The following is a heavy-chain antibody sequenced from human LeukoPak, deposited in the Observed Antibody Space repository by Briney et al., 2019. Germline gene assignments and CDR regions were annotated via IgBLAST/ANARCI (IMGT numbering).Heavy chain of an antibody. CDR1: GFTFSSYG. Sequence: GGSLRLSCAASGFTFSSYGMHWVRQAPGKGLEWVAFIRYDGSNKYYADSVKGRFTISRDNSKNTLYLQMNSLRAEDTAVYYCACSDYVRGSIPFDYWGQGTLVTVSS. V-gene: IGHV3-30*02. CDR3: ACSDYVRGSIPFDY. D-gene: IGHD3-16*01. CDR2: IRYDGSNK. J-gene: IGHJ4*02.